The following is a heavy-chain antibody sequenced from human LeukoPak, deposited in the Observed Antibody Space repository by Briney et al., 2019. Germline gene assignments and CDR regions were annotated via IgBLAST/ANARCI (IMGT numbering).Heavy chain of an antibody. D-gene: IGHD3-10*01. CDR3: ARETVRGVFDY. CDR1: GFTVSSNY. J-gene: IGHJ4*02. CDR2: IYSGGST. Sequence: GGSLRFSCAASGFTVSSNYMSWVRQAPGEGLDGVSVIYSGGSTYYADSAKGRFTISRDNSKNTLYLQMNSLRAEDTAVYYCARETVRGVFDYWGQGTLVTVSS. V-gene: IGHV3-53*01.